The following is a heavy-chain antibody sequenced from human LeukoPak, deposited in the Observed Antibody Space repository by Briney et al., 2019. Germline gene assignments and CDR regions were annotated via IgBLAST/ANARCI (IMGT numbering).Heavy chain of an antibody. J-gene: IGHJ4*02. CDR1: GFTFSNYA. CDR3: ARGPYSSNWYVDY. D-gene: IGHD6-13*01. V-gene: IGHV3-48*03. Sequence: GGSLTLSCAASGFTFSNYAMNWVRLAPGKGLEWISYISRTGNSIYYADSVKGRFTISRDSAKNSLYLQMNSLRAEDTAVYYCARGPYSSNWYVDYWGQGTLVTVAS. CDR2: ISRTGNSI.